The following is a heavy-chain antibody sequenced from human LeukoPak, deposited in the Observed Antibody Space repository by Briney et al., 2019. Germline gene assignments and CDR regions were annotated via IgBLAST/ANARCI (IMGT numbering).Heavy chain of an antibody. CDR1: GFTFSSYG. Sequence: GGSLRLSCAASGFTFSSYGMHWVRQAPGKGLEWVAVIWYDGSNKYYADSVKGRFTISRDNSKNTLYLQMNSLRAEDTAVYYCAKDLVVPAATFYFDYWGQGTLVTVSS. V-gene: IGHV3-33*06. D-gene: IGHD2-2*01. J-gene: IGHJ4*02. CDR3: AKDLVVPAATFYFDY. CDR2: IWYDGSNK.